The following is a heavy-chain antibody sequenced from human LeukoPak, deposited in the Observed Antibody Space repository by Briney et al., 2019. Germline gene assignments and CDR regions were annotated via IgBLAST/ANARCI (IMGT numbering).Heavy chain of an antibody. J-gene: IGHJ4*02. V-gene: IGHV3-7*01. CDR3: ARDGYNWNDLDY. CDR1: GFTFNTYW. D-gene: IGHD1-1*01. Sequence: GGSLRLSCAASGFTFNTYWMTWVSQAPGKGLEWVANIKQDGSEKNYVDSVKGRFTISRDNAKNSLFLQMNSLRVEDTAVYYCARDGYNWNDLDYWGQGTLVTVSS. CDR2: IKQDGSEK.